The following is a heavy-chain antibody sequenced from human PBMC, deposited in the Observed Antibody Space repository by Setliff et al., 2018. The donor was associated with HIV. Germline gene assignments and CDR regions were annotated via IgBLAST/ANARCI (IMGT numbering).Heavy chain of an antibody. J-gene: IGHJ5*01. Sequence: GGSLRLSCAVSGLTFTNYAMHWVRQAPGKGLESVSFISYDGGSKYYADSVKGRFTISRDNSKDTVFLQLSSLTVDDTGVYYCARDALFCDGGRCSAFNWLDSWGQGTLVTVSS. CDR2: ISYDGGSK. CDR3: ARDALFCDGGRCSAFNWLDS. D-gene: IGHD2-15*01. CDR1: GLTFTNYA. V-gene: IGHV3-30*06.